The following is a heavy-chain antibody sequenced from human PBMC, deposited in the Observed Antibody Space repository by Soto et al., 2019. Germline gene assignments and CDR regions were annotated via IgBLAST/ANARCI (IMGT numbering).Heavy chain of an antibody. J-gene: IGHJ4*02. V-gene: IGHV1-18*04. CDR3: AREGNAYEDY. CDR1: GYTFTRYG. D-gene: IGHD2-8*01. CDR2: ISGKNDKR. Sequence: QVQLVQSGGEIKKPGASVNVSCKASGYTFTRYGISWVRQAPGQGFEWMGWISGKNDKRNHAQRFRGRITMTTDTSTNTAYPEVRSLGSDDTAIYYCAREGNAYEDYWGQGTLVTVSS.